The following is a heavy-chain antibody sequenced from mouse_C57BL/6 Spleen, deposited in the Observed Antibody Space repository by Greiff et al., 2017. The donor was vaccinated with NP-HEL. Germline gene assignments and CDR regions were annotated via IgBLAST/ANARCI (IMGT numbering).Heavy chain of an antibody. D-gene: IGHD1-1*01. CDR1: GYTFTSYW. Sequence: QVQLQQPGAELVMPGASVKLSCKASGYTFTSYWMHWVKQRPGQGLEWIGELDPSDSYTNYNQKFKGKSTLTVDKSSSTAYMQLSSLTSEDSAVYYCARSSITTVVAQGAMDYWGQGTSVTVSS. V-gene: IGHV1-69*01. CDR3: ARSSITTVVAQGAMDY. CDR2: LDPSDSYT. J-gene: IGHJ4*01.